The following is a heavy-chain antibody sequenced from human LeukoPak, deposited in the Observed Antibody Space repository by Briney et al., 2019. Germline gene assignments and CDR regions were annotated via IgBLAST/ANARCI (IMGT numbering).Heavy chain of an antibody. CDR3: ARAPDYYDSSGYSLDFDY. V-gene: IGHV6-1*01. CDR1: GDSISSNSAA. D-gene: IGHD3-22*01. Sequence: SQTLSLTCAISGDSISSNSAAWNWIRQSPSRGLEWLGRTYYRSKWYNDYAVSVKSRITINPDTSKNQFSLQLNSVTPEDTAVYYCARAPDYYDSSGYSLDFDYWGQGTLVTVSS. CDR2: TYYRSKWYN. J-gene: IGHJ4*02.